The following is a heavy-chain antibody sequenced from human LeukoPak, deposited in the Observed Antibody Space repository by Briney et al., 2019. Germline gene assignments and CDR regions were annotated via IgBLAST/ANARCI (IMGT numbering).Heavy chain of an antibody. Sequence: GESLKISCKASGYSFNRYWIAWVRQMPGKGLEWMGSIYPGDFDIRYSPSFQGQVIISVDKSINITYLQWTSLKASDTATYNCVRQKGHWGQGTLVTVSS. CDR2: IYPGDFDI. CDR3: VRQKGH. CDR1: GYSFNRYW. J-gene: IGHJ4*02. V-gene: IGHV5-51*01.